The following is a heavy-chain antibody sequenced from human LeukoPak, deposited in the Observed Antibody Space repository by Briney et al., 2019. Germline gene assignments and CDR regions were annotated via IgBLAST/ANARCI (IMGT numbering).Heavy chain of an antibody. CDR2: IGSSDSTT. CDR1: GFTFSSYE. CDR3: ARDSSGWYWLLWY. J-gene: IGHJ4*02. V-gene: IGHV3-48*03. Sequence: GGSLRLSCVASGFTFSSYEMNWVRQAPGKGLEWLSYIGSSDSTTHYADSVKGRFTISRDNAKNSLYLQMNSLRVEDTAVYYCARDSSGWYWLLWYWGQGTLVTVSS. D-gene: IGHD6-19*01.